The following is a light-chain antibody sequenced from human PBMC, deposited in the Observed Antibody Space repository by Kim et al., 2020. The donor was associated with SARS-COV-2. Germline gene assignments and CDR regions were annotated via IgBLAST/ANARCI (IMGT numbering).Light chain of an antibody. V-gene: IGKV3-20*01. CDR2: GAS. Sequence: SPGERATLSCRASKSVSRSYLAWYQQKPGQAPRLRIYGASSRATGIPDRFSGSGSGTDFTLTISRLEPEDFAVYYCQQYGSSPGTFGQGTKLEI. CDR3: QQYGSSPGT. CDR1: KSVSRSY. J-gene: IGKJ2*02.